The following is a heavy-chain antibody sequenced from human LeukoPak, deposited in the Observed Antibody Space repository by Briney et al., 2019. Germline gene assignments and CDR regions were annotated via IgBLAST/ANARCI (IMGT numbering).Heavy chain of an antibody. V-gene: IGHV1-18*01. CDR3: AGDQYCSGGSCYSRYFDL. J-gene: IGHJ2*01. Sequence: ASVKVSCKASGYTFTSYGISWVRQAPGQGLEWMGWISAYNGNTNYAQKIQGRVTMTTDTSTSTAYMELWSLRSDDTAVYYCAGDQYCSGGSCYSRYFDLWGRGTLVTVSS. CDR1: GYTFTSYG. D-gene: IGHD2-15*01. CDR2: ISAYNGNT.